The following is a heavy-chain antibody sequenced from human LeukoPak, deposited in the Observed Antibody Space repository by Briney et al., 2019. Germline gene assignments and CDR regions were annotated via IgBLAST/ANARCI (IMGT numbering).Heavy chain of an antibody. J-gene: IGHJ4*02. CDR3: ARDQGYYEP. D-gene: IGHD3-22*01. CDR1: GGTFSSYA. V-gene: IGHV1-69*05. Sequence: SVKVSCKASGGTFSSYAISWVRQAPGQGLEWMGGIIPIFGTANYAQKLQGRVTMTTDTSTSTAYMELRSLRSDDTAVYYCARDQGYYEPWGQGTLVTVSS. CDR2: IIPIFGTA.